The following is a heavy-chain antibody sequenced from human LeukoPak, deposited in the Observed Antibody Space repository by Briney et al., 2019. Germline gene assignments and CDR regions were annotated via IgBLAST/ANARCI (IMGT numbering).Heavy chain of an antibody. CDR2: ISGSGGST. Sequence: GGSLRLSCAASGFTFSSYAMSWVRQASGKGLEWVSAISGSGGSTYYADSVKGRFTISRDNFKNTLYLQMNSLRAEDTAVYYCAKFLLLWCLDYWGRGTLVTVSS. V-gene: IGHV3-23*01. J-gene: IGHJ4*02. CDR1: GFTFSSYA. D-gene: IGHD4/OR15-4a*01. CDR3: AKFLLLWCLDY.